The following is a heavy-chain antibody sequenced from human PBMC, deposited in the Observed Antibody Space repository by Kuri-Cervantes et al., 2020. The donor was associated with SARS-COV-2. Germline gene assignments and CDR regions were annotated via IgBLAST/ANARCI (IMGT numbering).Heavy chain of an antibody. Sequence: GESLKISCAASGFTFDDYGMSWVCQAPGKGLEWVSGINWNGGSTGYADSVKGRFTISRDNAKNSLYLQMNSLRAEDTALYHCAREGGAGYAFDIWGQGTMVTVSS. D-gene: IGHD1-26*01. J-gene: IGHJ3*02. CDR3: AREGGAGYAFDI. V-gene: IGHV3-20*01. CDR1: GFTFDDYG. CDR2: INWNGGST.